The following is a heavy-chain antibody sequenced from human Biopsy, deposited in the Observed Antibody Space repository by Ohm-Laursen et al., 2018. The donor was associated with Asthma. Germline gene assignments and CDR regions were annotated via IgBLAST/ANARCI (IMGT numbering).Heavy chain of an antibody. CDR2: IYHSGST. J-gene: IGHJ4*02. CDR1: GGSISSSNW. Sequence: SDTLSLTCAVSGGSISSSNWRSWVRQPPGKGLEWIGEIYHSGSTNYNPSLKSRVTISVDKSKNQFSLKLSSVTAADTAVYYCARSMSGSYSFDYWGQGTLVTVSS. CDR3: ARSMSGSYSFDY. V-gene: IGHV4-4*02. D-gene: IGHD1-26*01.